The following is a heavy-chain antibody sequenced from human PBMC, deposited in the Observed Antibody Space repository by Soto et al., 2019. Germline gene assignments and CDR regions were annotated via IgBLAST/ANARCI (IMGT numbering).Heavy chain of an antibody. CDR3: ARCIVGTLGDYYGMDV. V-gene: IGHV4-31*03. CDR2: IYYSGST. J-gene: IGHJ6*02. D-gene: IGHD1-26*01. Sequence: QVQLQESGPGLVKPSQTLSLTCTVSGGSISSGGYYWSWIRQHPGKGLEWIGYIYYSGSTYYNPSLKSRVTISVDTSKNQFSLKLSSVTAADTAVYYCARCIVGTLGDYYGMDVWGQGTTVTVSS. CDR1: GGSISSGGYY.